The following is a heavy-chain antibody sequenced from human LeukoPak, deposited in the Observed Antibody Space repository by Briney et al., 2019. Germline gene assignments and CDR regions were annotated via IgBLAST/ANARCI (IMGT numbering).Heavy chain of an antibody. D-gene: IGHD7-27*01. V-gene: IGHV3-21*01. CDR1: GFTFSSYS. Sequence: TGGSLRLSCAASGFTFSSYSMNWVRQAPGKGLEWVSSISTTSSYIYHADSVKGRFTISRDNAKNSLYLQMNSLRAEDTAVYYCARDKVNWGSFLDYWGQGTLVTVSS. J-gene: IGHJ4*02. CDR2: ISTTSSYI. CDR3: ARDKVNWGSFLDY.